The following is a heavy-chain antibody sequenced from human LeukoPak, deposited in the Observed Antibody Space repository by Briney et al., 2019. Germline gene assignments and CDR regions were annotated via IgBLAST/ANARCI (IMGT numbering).Heavy chain of an antibody. CDR3: TRDRSRAEDD. J-gene: IGHJ4*02. V-gene: IGHV3-7*01. CDR1: GFTFSGHW. D-gene: IGHD1-14*01. Sequence: PGGSLRLFCAASGFTFSGHWMSWVRQAPGKGLEWVANINQGGSDKYYVDSVKGRFTISRDNVNNLLYLQMNSLRGEDTAVYYCTRDRSRAEDDWGQGTLVTVSS. CDR2: INQGGSDK.